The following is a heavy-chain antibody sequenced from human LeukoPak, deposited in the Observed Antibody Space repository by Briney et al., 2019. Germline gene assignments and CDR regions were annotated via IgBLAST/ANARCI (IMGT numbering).Heavy chain of an antibody. V-gene: IGHV3-30*18. J-gene: IGHJ6*02. CDR2: ISYDGSNK. CDR1: GFTFSSYG. CDR3: AKELWGCSGGSCYYYYYGMDV. D-gene: IGHD2-15*01. Sequence: GRSLRLSCAASGFTFSSYGMHWVRQAPGKGLEWVAVISYDGSNKYYADSVKGRFTISRDNSKNTLYLQMNSLRADDTAVYYCAKELWGCSGGSCYYYYYGMDVWGQGTTVTVSS.